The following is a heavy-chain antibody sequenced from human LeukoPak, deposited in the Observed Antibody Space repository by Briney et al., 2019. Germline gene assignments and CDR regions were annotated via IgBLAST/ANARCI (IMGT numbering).Heavy chain of an antibody. CDR1: GGSISSYY. Sequence: PETLSLTCTVSGGSISSYYWSWIRQPPGKGLEWIGYIYYSGSTNYNPSLTSRVTISVDTSKNQFSLKLSSVTAADTAVYYCARSQYYYDSSGYSLDYWGQGTLVTVSS. CDR3: ARSQYYYDSSGYSLDY. V-gene: IGHV4-59*01. D-gene: IGHD3-22*01. CDR2: IYYSGST. J-gene: IGHJ4*02.